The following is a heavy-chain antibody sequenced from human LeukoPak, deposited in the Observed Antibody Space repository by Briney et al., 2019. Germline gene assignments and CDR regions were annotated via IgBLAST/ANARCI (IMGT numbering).Heavy chain of an antibody. V-gene: IGHV3-48*02. CDR3: ARDLSLSY. J-gene: IGHJ4*02. CDR2: ISTSTSSTTTI. Sequence: GGSLRLSCVASGFTFSSYGMNWVRQAPGKGLEWLSYISTSTSSTTTIYYAESVKGRFTVSRDNAKNSLYLQMNSLRDEDTAVYYCARDLSLSYWGQGTLVTVSS. CDR1: GFTFSSYG.